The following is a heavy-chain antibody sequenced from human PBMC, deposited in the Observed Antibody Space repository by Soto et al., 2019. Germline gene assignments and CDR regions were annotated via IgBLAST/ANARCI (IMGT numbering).Heavy chain of an antibody. Sequence: EVQLVESGGGLVKPGGSLRLSCAASGFTFSAYSMNWVRQAPGKGLEWVSAIDSSSVYRYYADSVKGRFTISRDNGKNSLYLQMNRLRAEDTAVYYCARIVGTTSGWGMDVWGQGTTVTVSS. J-gene: IGHJ6*02. CDR2: IDSSSVYR. CDR1: GFTFSAYS. D-gene: IGHD3-10*01. CDR3: ARIVGTTSGWGMDV. V-gene: IGHV3-21*01.